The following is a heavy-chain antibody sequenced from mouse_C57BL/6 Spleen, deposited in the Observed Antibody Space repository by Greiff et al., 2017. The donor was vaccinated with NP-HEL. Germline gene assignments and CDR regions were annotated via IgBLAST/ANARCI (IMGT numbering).Heavy chain of an antibody. CDR1: GYTFTDYY. CDR3: AGAYYSKRGYFDY. CDR2: IGPGSGST. D-gene: IGHD2-5*01. J-gene: IGHJ2*01. V-gene: IGHV1-77*01. Sequence: VQLQQSGAELVKPGASVKISCKASGYTFTDYYINWVKQRPGQGLEWIGKIGPGSGSTYYNEKFKGKATLTADKPSSTAYMQLSSLTSENSTVYYCAGAYYSKRGYFDYWGQGTTLTVSS.